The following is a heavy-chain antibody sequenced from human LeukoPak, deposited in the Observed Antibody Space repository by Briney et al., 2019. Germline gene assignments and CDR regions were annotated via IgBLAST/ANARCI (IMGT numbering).Heavy chain of an antibody. CDR3: ARSPAVTMVRGVHRRAFDI. CDR2: IYYSGST. CDR1: GGSISSYY. V-gene: IGHV4-59*12. Sequence: SETLSLTCTVSGGSISSYYWSWIRQPPGKGLEWIGYIYYSGSTNYNPSLKSRVTISVDTSKNQFSLKLSSVTAADTAVYYCARSPAVTMVRGVHRRAFDIWGQGTMVTVSS. D-gene: IGHD3-10*01. J-gene: IGHJ3*02.